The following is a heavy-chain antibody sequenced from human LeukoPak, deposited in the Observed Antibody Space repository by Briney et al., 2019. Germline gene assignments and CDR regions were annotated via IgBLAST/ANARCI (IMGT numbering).Heavy chain of an antibody. J-gene: IGHJ4*02. V-gene: IGHV1-18*01. D-gene: IGHD4-23*01. CDR2: ISAYNGNT. Sequence: ASVKVSCKASGYTFTSYGISWVQQAPGQGLEWMGWISAYNGNTNYAQKLQGRVTMTTDTSTSTAYMELRSLRSDDTAVYYCARDDRTTVVTLGTLIDYWGQGTLVTVSS. CDR3: ARDDRTTVVTLGTLIDY. CDR1: GYTFTSYG.